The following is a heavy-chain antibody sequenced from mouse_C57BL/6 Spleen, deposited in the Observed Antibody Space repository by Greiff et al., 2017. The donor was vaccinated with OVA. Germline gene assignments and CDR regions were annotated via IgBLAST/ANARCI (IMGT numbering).Heavy chain of an antibody. J-gene: IGHJ4*01. Sequence: EVKLMESGPGLVKPSQSLSLTCSVTGYSITSGYYWNWIRQFPGNKLEWMGYISYDGSNNYNPSLKNRISITRDTSKNQFFLKLNSVTTEDTATYYCATLLLPHAMDYWGQGTSVTVSS. CDR2: ISYDGSN. CDR3: ATLLLPHAMDY. CDR1: GYSITSGYY. D-gene: IGHD1-1*01. V-gene: IGHV3-6*01.